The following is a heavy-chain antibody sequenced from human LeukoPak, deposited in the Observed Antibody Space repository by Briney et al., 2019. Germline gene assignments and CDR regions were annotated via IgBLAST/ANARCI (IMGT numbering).Heavy chain of an antibody. CDR1: GFTVSSNY. CDR3: ASGRLSGKGFDY. V-gene: IGHV3-66*01. J-gene: IGHJ4*02. Sequence: GGPLRLSCAASGFTVSSNYMTWVRQAPGKGLEWVSVIYSSGNTDYADSVKGRFVISRDTSKNTLYLQMNSLRAEDTAVYYCASGRLSGKGFDYWGQGTLVTVSS. D-gene: IGHD1-26*01. CDR2: IYSSGNT.